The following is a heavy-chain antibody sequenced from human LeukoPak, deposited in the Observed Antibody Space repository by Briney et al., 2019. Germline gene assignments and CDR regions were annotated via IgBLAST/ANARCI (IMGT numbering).Heavy chain of an antibody. CDR3: ARLGLLWFGVYYYYYMDV. CDR2: MNPNSGNT. CDR1: GYTFASYD. Sequence: ASVKVSCKASGYTFASYDINWVRQATGQGLEWMGWMNPNSGNTGYAQKFQGRVTMTRNTSISTAYMELSSLRSEDTAVYYCARLGLLWFGVYYYYYMDVWGKGTTVTISS. J-gene: IGHJ6*03. D-gene: IGHD3-10*01. V-gene: IGHV1-8*01.